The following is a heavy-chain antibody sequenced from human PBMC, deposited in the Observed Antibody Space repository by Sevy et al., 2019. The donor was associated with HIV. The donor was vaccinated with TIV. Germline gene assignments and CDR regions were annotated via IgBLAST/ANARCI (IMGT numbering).Heavy chain of an antibody. V-gene: IGHV4-38-2*01. Sequence: SETLSLTCAVSGYSISSGYYWGWIRQPPGKGLEWIGSIYHSGSTYYNPSLKSRVTISVDTSKNQFSLKLSSVTAADTAEYYCARVYYYGSGSPNYYFDYWGQGTLVTVSS. D-gene: IGHD3-10*01. CDR3: ARVYYYGSGSPNYYFDY. CDR1: GYSISSGYY. J-gene: IGHJ4*02. CDR2: IYHSGST.